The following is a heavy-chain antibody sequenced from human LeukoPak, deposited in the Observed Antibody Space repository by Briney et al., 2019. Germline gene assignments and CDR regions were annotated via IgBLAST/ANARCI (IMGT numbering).Heavy chain of an antibody. J-gene: IGHJ4*02. CDR3: ARYGVYGDYDY. Sequence: PSETLSLTSTVSGGSISGSYWSWIRQPPGKALDWIGGIYYTGSTSYNLSLKSRVTMSVDTSKNQFSLQLRSVTAADTAVYYCARYGVYGDYDYWGQGTLVTVSS. CDR2: IYYTGST. D-gene: IGHD4-17*01. CDR1: GGSISGSY. V-gene: IGHV4-59*12.